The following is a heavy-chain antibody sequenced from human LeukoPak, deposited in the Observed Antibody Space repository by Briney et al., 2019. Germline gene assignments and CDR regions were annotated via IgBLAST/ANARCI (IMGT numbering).Heavy chain of an antibody. Sequence: ASVKVSCKASGYTFTSYAITWVRQAPGQGLEWMGWISGYNGNTNYAQRFQGRVTMTTDTSTSTAYMELRSLRSDDTAVYYCARDRAVWSVATDNFDYWGQGTLVTVSS. CDR2: ISGYNGNT. CDR3: ARDRAVWSVATDNFDY. V-gene: IGHV1-18*01. J-gene: IGHJ4*02. D-gene: IGHD3-3*01. CDR1: GYTFTSYA.